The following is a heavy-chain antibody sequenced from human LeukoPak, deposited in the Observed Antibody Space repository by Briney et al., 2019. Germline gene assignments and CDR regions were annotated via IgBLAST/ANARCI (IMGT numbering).Heavy chain of an antibody. CDR1: GGTFSSYA. V-gene: IGHV1-69*01. CDR2: IIPIFGTA. D-gene: IGHD2-2*01. CDR3: ARDHCSSTSCYYLTDPPFDP. J-gene: IGHJ5*02. Sequence: ASVKVSCKASGGTFSSYAISWVRQAPGQGLEWMGGIIPIFGTANYAQKFQGRVTITADESTSTAYMELSSLRSEDTAVYYCARDHCSSTSCYYLTDPPFDPWGQGTLVTVSS.